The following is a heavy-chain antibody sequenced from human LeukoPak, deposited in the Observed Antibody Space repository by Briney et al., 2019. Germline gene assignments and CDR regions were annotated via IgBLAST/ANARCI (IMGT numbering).Heavy chain of an antibody. Sequence: SETLSLSCTVSGGSVNSGSYYWSWIRQPPGKGLEWIGYIYYSGSTNYNPSLKSRVTIFLDTSRNQFSLKLSSVTAADTAVYYCARGDYGGYSWFDPSGQGTLVTVSS. CDR2: IYYSGST. V-gene: IGHV4-61*01. D-gene: IGHD4/OR15-4a*01. J-gene: IGHJ5*02. CDR3: ARGDYGGYSWFDP. CDR1: GGSVNSGSYY.